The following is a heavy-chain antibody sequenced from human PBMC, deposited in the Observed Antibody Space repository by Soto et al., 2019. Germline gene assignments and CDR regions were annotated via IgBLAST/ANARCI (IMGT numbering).Heavy chain of an antibody. CDR2: ISSSSSYI. Sequence: EVQLVESGGGLVKPGGSLRLSCAASGFTFSSYSMNWVRQAPGKGLEWVSSISSSSSYIYYADSVKGRFTISRDNAKNSLYLQMNSLRAEDTAVYYCARGGSGSHGYDYWGQGTLVNGSS. V-gene: IGHV3-21*01. CDR3: ARGGSGSHGYDY. CDR1: GFTFSSYS. D-gene: IGHD1-26*01. J-gene: IGHJ4*02.